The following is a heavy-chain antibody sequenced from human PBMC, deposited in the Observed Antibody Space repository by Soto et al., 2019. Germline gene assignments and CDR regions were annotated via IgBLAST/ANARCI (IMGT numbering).Heavy chain of an antibody. CDR3: ASRRDYYGSGSYYPFDY. CDR2: INHSGST. D-gene: IGHD3-10*01. V-gene: IGHV4-34*01. CDR1: GGSFSGYY. J-gene: IGHJ4*02. Sequence: QVQLQQWGAGLLKPSETLSLTCAVYGGSFSGYYWSWIRQPPGKGLEWIGEINHSGSTNYNPSLKSRVTISVDTSKNQFSLKLSSVTAADTAVYYCASRRDYYGSGSYYPFDYWGQGTLVTVSS.